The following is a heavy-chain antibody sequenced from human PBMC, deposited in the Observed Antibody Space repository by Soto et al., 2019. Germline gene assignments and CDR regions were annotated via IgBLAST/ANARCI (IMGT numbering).Heavy chain of an antibody. D-gene: IGHD3-22*01. CDR2: IYPSDSDT. J-gene: IGHJ3*01. CDR3: AITYFYDASGYTDGFDV. CDR1: GYIFTDYW. V-gene: IGHV5-51*01. Sequence: GESLKISCKGSGYIFTDYWITWVRQMPGKGLEWLGVIYPSDSDTRYNPSFQGQVTISADKSVNTAYMEWTSLQASDTGLYFCAITYFYDASGYTDGFDVWGQGTMVTVSS.